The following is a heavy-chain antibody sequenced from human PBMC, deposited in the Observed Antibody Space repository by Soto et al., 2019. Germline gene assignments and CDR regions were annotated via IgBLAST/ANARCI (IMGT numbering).Heavy chain of an antibody. J-gene: IGHJ6*02. D-gene: IGHD6-6*01. CDR1: GFTFSSYA. V-gene: IGHV3-23*01. CDR2: ISGSGGST. Sequence: GGSLRLSCAASGFTFSSYAMSWVRQAPGKGLEWVSAISGSGGSTYYADSVKGRFTISRDNSKNTLYLQMNSLRAEDTAVYYCARYSSSSVHYYYGMDVWGQGTTVTVSS. CDR3: ARYSSSSVHYYYGMDV.